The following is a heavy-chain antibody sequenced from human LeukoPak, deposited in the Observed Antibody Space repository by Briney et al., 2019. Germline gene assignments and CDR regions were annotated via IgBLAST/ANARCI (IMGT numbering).Heavy chain of an antibody. D-gene: IGHD2-2*02. CDR2: VNHSGST. J-gene: IGHJ3*02. CDR1: GGSFSGYY. CDR3: ARAGGYRYCSSTSCYRFAFDI. Sequence: SETLSLTXAVYGGSFSGYYWSWIRQPPGKGLEWIGEVNHSGSTNYNPSLKSRVTISVDTSKNQFSLKLSSVTAADTAVYYCARAGGYRYCSSTSCYRFAFDIWGQGTMVTVSS. V-gene: IGHV4-34*01.